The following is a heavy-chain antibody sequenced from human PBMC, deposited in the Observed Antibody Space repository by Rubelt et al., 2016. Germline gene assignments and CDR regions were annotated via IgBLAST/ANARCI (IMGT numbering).Heavy chain of an antibody. CDR3: ARVISGVEYSSSWHFDY. CDR1: GYTFTSYG. V-gene: IGHV1-18*01. D-gene: IGHD6-13*01. J-gene: IGHJ4*02. CDR2: ISAYNGNT. Sequence: QVQLVQSGAEVKKPGASVKVSCKASGYTFTSYGISWVRQAPGQGLEWMGWISAYNGNTNYAQKLQGSVTMTTDTATRTAYRELRSLRSDDTAVYYWARVISGVEYSSSWHFDYWGQGTLVTVSS.